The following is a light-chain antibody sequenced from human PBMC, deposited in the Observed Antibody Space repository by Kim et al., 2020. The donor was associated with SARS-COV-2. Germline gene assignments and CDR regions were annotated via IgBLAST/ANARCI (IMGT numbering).Light chain of an antibody. Sequence: EIVMTQSPGTLSVSPGERATLSCRASQSVSSNLAWYQQKPGQAPRLLIFDASTRATAIPARFSGSGSGTEFTLTISSLQSEDFAVYYCQQYNNWPSNTFGQGTKLEIK. CDR2: DAS. CDR3: QQYNNWPSNT. CDR1: QSVSSN. V-gene: IGKV3-15*01. J-gene: IGKJ2*01.